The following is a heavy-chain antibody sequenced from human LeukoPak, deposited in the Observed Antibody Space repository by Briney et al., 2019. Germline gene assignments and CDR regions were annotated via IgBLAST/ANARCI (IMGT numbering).Heavy chain of an antibody. D-gene: IGHD2-8*01. V-gene: IGHV3-20*04. CDR2: INWNGGST. J-gene: IGHJ4*02. Sequence: GGSLRLSCAASGFTFDDYGMSWVRQAPGKGLEWVSGINWNGGSTGYADSVKGRFTISRDNAKNSLYLQMNSLRAEDTALYYCARITVYAIQGSFDYWGQGTLVTVSS. CDR3: ARITVYAIQGSFDY. CDR1: GFTFDDYG.